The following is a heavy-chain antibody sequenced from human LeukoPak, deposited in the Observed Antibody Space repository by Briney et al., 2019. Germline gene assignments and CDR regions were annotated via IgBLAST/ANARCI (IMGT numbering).Heavy chain of an antibody. J-gene: IGHJ4*02. CDR3: AGAFHDYGDLIHLDY. V-gene: IGHV3-7*01. CDR2: IKQDGSEK. Sequence: GGSLRLSCAASGFTFSSYWMSWVRQAPGKGLEWVANIKQDGSEKYYVDSVKGRFTISRDNAKNSLYLQMNGLRAEDTAVYYCAGAFHDYGDLIHLDYWGQGTLVTVSS. CDR1: GFTFSSYW. D-gene: IGHD4-17*01.